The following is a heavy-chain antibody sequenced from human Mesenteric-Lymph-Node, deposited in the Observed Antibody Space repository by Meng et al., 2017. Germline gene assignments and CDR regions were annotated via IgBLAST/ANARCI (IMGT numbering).Heavy chain of an antibody. CDR1: EFTFNTYW. CDR2: IKEDGSET. D-gene: IGHD4-17*01. V-gene: IGHV3-7*03. J-gene: IGHJ3*02. Sequence: GESLKISCAASEFTFNTYWMSWVRQAPGKGLEWVANIKEDGSETYHVDSVKGRFTISRDNSKNTLYLQMNSLRAEDTAVYYCAKEGTKVTVTALGAFDIWGQGTMVTVSS. CDR3: AKEGTKVTVTALGAFDI.